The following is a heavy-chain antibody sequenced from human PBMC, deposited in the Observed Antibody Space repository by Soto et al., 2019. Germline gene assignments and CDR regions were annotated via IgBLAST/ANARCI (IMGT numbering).Heavy chain of an antibody. CDR2: ISRSSSTI. Sequence: VGSLRLSCAASGFTFSSYSMNWVRQAPGKGLEWVSYISRSSSTIYCADSVKGRFTISRDNAKNSLYLQMNSLRDEDTAVYYCAGDQWRRDPYSSGWVPYGMDVWGQGTTVTVSS. CDR1: GFTFSSYS. D-gene: IGHD6-19*01. J-gene: IGHJ6*02. V-gene: IGHV3-48*02. CDR3: AGDQWRRDPYSSGWVPYGMDV.